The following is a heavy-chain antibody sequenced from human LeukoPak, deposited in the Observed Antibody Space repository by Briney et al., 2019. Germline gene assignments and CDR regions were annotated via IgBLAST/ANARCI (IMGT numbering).Heavy chain of an antibody. V-gene: IGHV3-23*01. CDR2: ISGSGDSA. Sequence: PGGSLRLSCAASGFTFSNYAMSWVRQAPGKGLEWFSSISGSGDSAYYADSVKGQFTISRDYSKNTLYLHMNRLTAEHTAVYYCLKESGLGGAFDYWGQGTLVTVSS. CDR1: GFTFSNYA. CDR3: LKESGLGGAFDY. J-gene: IGHJ4*02. D-gene: IGHD3-16*01.